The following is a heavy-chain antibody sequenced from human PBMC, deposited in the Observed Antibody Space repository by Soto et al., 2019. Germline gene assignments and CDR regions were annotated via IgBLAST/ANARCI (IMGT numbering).Heavy chain of an antibody. Sequence: ASVKVSCEASGYTFTSYAMHWVRQAPGQRLEWMGWINAGNGNTKYSQKFQGRVTITRDTSASTAYMELSSLRSEDTAVYYCAREDYGDYGGYFDYWGQGSLVTVSS. CDR1: GYTFTSYA. J-gene: IGHJ4*02. D-gene: IGHD4-17*01. V-gene: IGHV1-3*01. CDR3: AREDYGDYGGYFDY. CDR2: INAGNGNT.